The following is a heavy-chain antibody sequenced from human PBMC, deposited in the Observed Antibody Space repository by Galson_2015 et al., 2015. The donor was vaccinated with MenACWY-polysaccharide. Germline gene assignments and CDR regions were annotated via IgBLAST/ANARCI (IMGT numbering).Heavy chain of an antibody. D-gene: IGHD2-2*01. CDR1: GFTFSTYA. J-gene: IGHJ6*02. CDR2: ISYDGSNK. CDR3: AREYCSRTTCFGMDV. V-gene: IGHV3-30*09. Sequence: LRLSCAASGFTFSTYAMHWVRQAPGKGLEWVTVISYDGSNKYYADSVKGRFAISRDSSQNSFYLQMSSLRADDTAVYYCAREYCSRTTCFGMDVWGQGTTVTVFS.